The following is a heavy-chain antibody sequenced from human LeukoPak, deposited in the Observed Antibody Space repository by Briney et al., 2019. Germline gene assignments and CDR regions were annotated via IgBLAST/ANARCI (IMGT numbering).Heavy chain of an antibody. Sequence: QSGGSLRLSCVASGLTFNSHSMSWVRQAPGMGLEWVSVVSTNGDVTFYADSVKGRFTISRDNSKNTLFLQMNSLRAKDTAVYYCAKLSLSGRSQSADYWGQGTLVTVSS. V-gene: IGHV3-23*01. CDR2: VSTNGDVT. J-gene: IGHJ4*02. D-gene: IGHD3-10*01. CDR1: GLTFNSHS. CDR3: AKLSLSGRSQSADY.